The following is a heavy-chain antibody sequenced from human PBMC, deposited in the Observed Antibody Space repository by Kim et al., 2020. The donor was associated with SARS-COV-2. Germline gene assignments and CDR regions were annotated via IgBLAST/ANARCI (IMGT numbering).Heavy chain of an antibody. J-gene: IGHJ4*02. D-gene: IGHD3-10*01. Sequence: VKGRFTISRDNGKNALYLQMNSLRAEDTAVYYCARVRVSYYGSGRGHFDYWGQGTLVTVSS. V-gene: IGHV3-74*01. CDR3: ARVRVSYYGSGRGHFDY.